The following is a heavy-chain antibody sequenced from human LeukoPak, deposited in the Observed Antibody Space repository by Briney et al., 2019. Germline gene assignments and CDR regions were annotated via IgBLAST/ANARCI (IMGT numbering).Heavy chain of an antibody. D-gene: IGHD3-16*02. J-gene: IGHJ4*02. V-gene: IGHV4-4*02. CDR3: VREGGSYRPLDY. CDR1: GGSITQTHY. Sequence: SETLSLTCDVSGGSITQTHYWTWVRRPPGKGLEWIGEVNLQGGTNYNPSLLRRVAISVDTSANHVSLQMTSVTAADTAVYYCVREGGSYRPLDYSGQGTLVTVSS. CDR2: VNLQGGT.